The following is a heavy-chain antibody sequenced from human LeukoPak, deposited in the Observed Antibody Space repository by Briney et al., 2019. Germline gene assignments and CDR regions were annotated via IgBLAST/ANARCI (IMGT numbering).Heavy chain of an antibody. CDR3: TTGVGSGSYYEYYYYYYGMDV. Sequence: GGSLRLSCAASGFTFSNAWMSWVRQAPGKGLEWVGRIKSKTDGGTTDYAAPVKGRFTISRDDSKNTLYLQMNSLKTEDTAVYYCTTGVGSGSYYEYYYYYYGMDVWGQGTTVTVSS. D-gene: IGHD3-10*01. CDR1: GFTFSNAW. V-gene: IGHV3-15*01. CDR2: IKSKTDGGTT. J-gene: IGHJ6*02.